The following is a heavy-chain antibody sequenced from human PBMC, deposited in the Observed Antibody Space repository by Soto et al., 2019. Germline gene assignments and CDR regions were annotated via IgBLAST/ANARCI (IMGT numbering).Heavy chain of an antibody. J-gene: IGHJ5*02. Sequence: PGGALRLYCPLSGFAFRHNYLTWIRQAPGKGLEWLSYINTGGSPAYYADSVKGRFTISTDIAKKSLYLQMDSLRADDTGVYYCATGGIYYETWGQGTLVTVSS. D-gene: IGHD1-26*01. V-gene: IGHV3-11*01. CDR3: ATGGIYYET. CDR1: GFAFRHNY. CDR2: INTGGSPA.